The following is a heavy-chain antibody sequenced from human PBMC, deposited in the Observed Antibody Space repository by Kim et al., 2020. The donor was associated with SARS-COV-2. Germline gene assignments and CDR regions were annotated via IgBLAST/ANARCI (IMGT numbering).Heavy chain of an antibody. Sequence: VKGRFTIPRDNSKNTLYLQMNSLRAEDTAVYYCANIGSQRRDIVVVPLDYWGQGTLVTVSS. V-gene: IGHV3-23*01. D-gene: IGHD2-2*01. J-gene: IGHJ4*02. CDR3: ANIGSQRRDIVVVPLDY.